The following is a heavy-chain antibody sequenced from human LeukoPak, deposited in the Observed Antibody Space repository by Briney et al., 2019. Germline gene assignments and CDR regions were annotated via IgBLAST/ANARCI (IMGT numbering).Heavy chain of an antibody. CDR2: IYYSGST. V-gene: IGHV4-30-4*01. CDR3: AIDRDYYDSSGISH. Sequence: SQTLSLTCTVSGGSISSGDYYWSWIRQPPGEGLEWIGYIYYSGSTYYNPSLKSRVTISVDTSKNQFSLKLSSVTAADTAVYYCAIDRDYYDSSGISHWGQGTLVTVSS. CDR1: GGSISSGDYY. J-gene: IGHJ4*02. D-gene: IGHD3-22*01.